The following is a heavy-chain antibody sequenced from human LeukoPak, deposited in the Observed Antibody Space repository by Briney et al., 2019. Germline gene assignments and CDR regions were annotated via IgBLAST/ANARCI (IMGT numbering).Heavy chain of an antibody. CDR1: GYTFTSYY. D-gene: IGHD5-18*01. J-gene: IGHJ4*02. CDR3: TRGGPEGSGYSYGSHDY. Sequence: ASVKVSCKASGYTFTSYYMHWVRQAPGQGLEWMGIINPSGGSTSYAQKFQGRVTMTRDTSISTVYMELSRLRSDDTAVYYCTRGGPEGSGYSYGSHDYWGQGTLVTVSS. CDR2: INPSGGST. V-gene: IGHV1-46*01.